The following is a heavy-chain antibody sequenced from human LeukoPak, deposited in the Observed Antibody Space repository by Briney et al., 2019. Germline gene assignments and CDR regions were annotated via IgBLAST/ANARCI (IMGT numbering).Heavy chain of an antibody. J-gene: IGHJ6*03. CDR3: AKGGYSNGRYYYYYMDV. V-gene: IGHV3-23*01. CDR1: GFTFSSYA. CDR2: FSFNGEST. D-gene: IGHD5-18*01. Sequence: GGSLRLSCAASGFTFSSYAMTWVRQAPGKGLEWVSSFSFNGESTYYADSAKGRFTISRDNSKNTLYLQMNSLRAEDAAVYYCAKGGYSNGRYYYYYMDVWGEGTTVTVSS.